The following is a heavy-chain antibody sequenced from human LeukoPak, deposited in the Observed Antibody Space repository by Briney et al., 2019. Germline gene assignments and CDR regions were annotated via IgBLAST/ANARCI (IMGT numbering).Heavy chain of an antibody. D-gene: IGHD7-27*01. J-gene: IGHJ6*03. Sequence: PGGSLRLSCTVSGFTLSSYEMSWIRQAPGKGLEWVSSIDYSGGSSYYADSVKGRFTISRDNSRNTLYLQMNSLRAEDTAVYYCARASAWGFYYYMDVWGKGTTVTISS. CDR2: IDYSGGSS. CDR1: GFTLSSYE. CDR3: ARASAWGFYYYMDV. V-gene: IGHV3-23*01.